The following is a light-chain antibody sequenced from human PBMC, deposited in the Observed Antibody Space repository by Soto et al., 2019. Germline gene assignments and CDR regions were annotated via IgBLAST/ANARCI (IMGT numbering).Light chain of an antibody. CDR2: DAS. J-gene: IGKJ4*01. CDR1: QGIGSA. V-gene: IGKV1-13*02. Sequence: AIQLTQSPSSLSASVGDRVSIICRASQGIGSALAWYQLKPGAAPALLIYDASTLESGVPSRFRGSRSGADFTLTISSLQPEDFATYYCQNFRSSAISFGGGTKVDIK. CDR3: QNFRSSAIS.